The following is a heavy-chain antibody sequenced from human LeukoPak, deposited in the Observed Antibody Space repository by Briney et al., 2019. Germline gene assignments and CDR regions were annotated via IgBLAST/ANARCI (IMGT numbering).Heavy chain of an antibody. CDR3: ASLESYYYDSSGYFPLHY. D-gene: IGHD3-22*01. Sequence: SETLSLTCTVSGGSISSYYWSWIRQPPGKGLEWIGYIYYSGSTNYNPSLKSQVTISVDTSKNQFSLKLSSVTAADTAVYYCASLESYYYDSSGYFPLHYWGQGTLVTVSS. J-gene: IGHJ4*02. CDR1: GGSISSYY. CDR2: IYYSGST. V-gene: IGHV4-59*08.